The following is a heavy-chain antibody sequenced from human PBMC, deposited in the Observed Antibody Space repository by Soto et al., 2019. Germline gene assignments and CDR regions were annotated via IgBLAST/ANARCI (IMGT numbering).Heavy chain of an antibody. CDR3: ASAGI. CDR2: IKEVGSEK. V-gene: IGHV3-7*01. J-gene: IGHJ4*02. CDR1: GLVCGGYC. Sequence: PWGSRRLSGAGSGLVCGGYCMIWVRQAAEKGREWVANIKEVGSEKYYVDSVKGLFTISRDSPNYSLYLQMNSLRAEDTAVYYCASAGIWGRGTLVTVSS.